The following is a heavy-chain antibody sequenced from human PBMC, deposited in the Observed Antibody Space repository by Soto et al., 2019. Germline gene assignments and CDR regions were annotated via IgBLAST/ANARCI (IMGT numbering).Heavy chain of an antibody. CDR2: IYYSGST. CDR3: ARDPLYCSGGSCDSYYFDY. Sequence: SETLSLTCTVSGGSISSYYWSWIRQPPGKGLEWIGYIYYSGSTNYNPSLKSRVTISVDTSKNQFSLKLSSVTAADTAVYYCARDPLYCSGGSCDSYYFDYWGQGTLGTVAA. CDR1: GGSISSYY. D-gene: IGHD2-15*01. J-gene: IGHJ4*02. V-gene: IGHV4-59*01.